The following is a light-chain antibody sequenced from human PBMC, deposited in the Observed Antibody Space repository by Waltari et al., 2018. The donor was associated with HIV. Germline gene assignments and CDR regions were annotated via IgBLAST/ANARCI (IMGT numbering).Light chain of an antibody. CDR2: DAY. CDR3: LQHNSYPHT. J-gene: IGKJ4*02. V-gene: IGKV1-17*01. CDR1: QGIKTE. Sequence: IQMPPSPPSFSASLRASFTVTCRASQGIKTELAWYQQKPGKPPKRLIYDAYTLQSGVTSRFSGSRSGTQFTLTISSLQPEDLATYYCLQHNSYPHTFGGGTKVEIK.